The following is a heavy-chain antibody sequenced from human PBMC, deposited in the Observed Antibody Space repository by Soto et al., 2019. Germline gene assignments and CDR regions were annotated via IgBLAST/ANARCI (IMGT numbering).Heavy chain of an antibody. CDR1: GYTFTSYG. V-gene: IGHV1-18*01. D-gene: IGHD5-18*01. CDR3: ARSDTAMVYYYGMYV. CDR2: ISAYNGNT. J-gene: IGHJ6*02. Sequence: ASVKVSCKASGYTFTSYGISWVRQAPGQGLEWMGWISAYNGNTNYAQKLQGRVTMTTDTSTSTAYMELRSPRSDDTAVYYCARSDTAMVYYYGMYVWGQGTTVTVSS.